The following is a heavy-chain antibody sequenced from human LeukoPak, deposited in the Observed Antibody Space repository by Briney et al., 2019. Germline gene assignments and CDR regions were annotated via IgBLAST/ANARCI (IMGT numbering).Heavy chain of an antibody. J-gene: IGHJ4*02. CDR3: ARDSGLFRDY. CDR2: SYYTGST. V-gene: IGHV4-59*11. D-gene: IGHD3-22*01. Sequence: PSETLSLTCTVSGGSISSQYWSWIRQPPGKGLEWIGYSYYTGSTNYNPSLKSRVTISVDTSKNQFSLRLSSVTAADTAVYYCARDSGLFRDYWGQGTLVTVSS. CDR1: GGSISSQY.